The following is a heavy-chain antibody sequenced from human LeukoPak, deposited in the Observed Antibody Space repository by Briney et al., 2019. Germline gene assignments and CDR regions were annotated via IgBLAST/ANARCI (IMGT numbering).Heavy chain of an antibody. J-gene: IGHJ3*02. Sequence: PGGSLRLSCAASGFTFSSYEMNWVRQAPGKGLEWVSYISSSGSTIYYADSVKGRFTISRDNAKNSLYLQMNSLRAEDTAVYYCARDFGDDAFDIWGQGTMVTVSS. V-gene: IGHV3-48*03. CDR2: ISSSGSTI. D-gene: IGHD3-10*01. CDR3: ARDFGDDAFDI. CDR1: GFTFSSYE.